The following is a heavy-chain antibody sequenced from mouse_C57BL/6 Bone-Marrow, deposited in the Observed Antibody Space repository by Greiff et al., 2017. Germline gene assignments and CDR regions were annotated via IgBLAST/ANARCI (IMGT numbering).Heavy chain of an antibody. V-gene: IGHV2-2*01. CDR3: ASPIYYGYDGWYFDV. CDR2: IWSGGST. CDR1: GFSLTSYG. J-gene: IGHJ1*02. D-gene: IGHD2-2*01. Sequence: VQLVESGPGLVQPSQSLSITCTVSGFSLTSYGVHWVRQSPGKGLEWLGVIWSGGSTDYNAAFISRLSISKDNSKSQVFFKMNSLQADDTAIYYCASPIYYGYDGWYFDVWGTGTTVTGSS.